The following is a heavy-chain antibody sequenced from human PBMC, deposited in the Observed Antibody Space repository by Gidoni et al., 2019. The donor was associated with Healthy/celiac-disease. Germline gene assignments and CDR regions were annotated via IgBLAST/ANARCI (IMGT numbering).Heavy chain of an antibody. D-gene: IGHD2-15*01. CDR2: IYYSGST. CDR3: ARSLSELLEDAFDI. CDR1: GGSISSYY. J-gene: IGHJ3*02. V-gene: IGHV4-59*08. Sequence: QVQLQESGPGLVKPSETLSLTCTVSGGSISSYYWSWIRQPPGKGLEWIGYIYYSGSTNYNPSLKSRVTISVDTSKNQFSLKLSSVTAADTAVYYCARSLSELLEDAFDIWGQGTMVTVSS.